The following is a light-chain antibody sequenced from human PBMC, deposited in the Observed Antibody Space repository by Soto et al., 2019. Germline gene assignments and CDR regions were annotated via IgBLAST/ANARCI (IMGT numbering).Light chain of an antibody. J-gene: IGKJ5*01. CDR2: EAS. CDR3: QQLYTLPFT. Sequence: IQFAPSPSLPSPSIVESVTMTCQASHDISTFLAWYQQKPGKAPKLLIYEASTLQSGVPSRFSGSGSGTEFTLTISGLLPEDFAAYHCQQLYTLPFTFGQGTRLEIK. CDR1: HDISTF. V-gene: IGKV1-9*01.